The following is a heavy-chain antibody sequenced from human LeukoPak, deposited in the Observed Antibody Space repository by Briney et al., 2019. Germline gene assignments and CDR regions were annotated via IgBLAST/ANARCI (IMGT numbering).Heavy chain of an antibody. J-gene: IGHJ5*02. Sequence: SETLSLTCTVSGYSISSGYYWGWIRQPPGKGLEWIGSIYHSGSTYYNPSLKSRVTISVDTSKNQFSLKLSSVTAADTAVYYCARFATYYYDSSGYGGHNWFDPWGQGTLVTVSS. CDR3: ARFATYYYDSSGYGGHNWFDP. D-gene: IGHD3-22*01. CDR2: IYHSGST. V-gene: IGHV4-38-2*02. CDR1: GYSISSGYY.